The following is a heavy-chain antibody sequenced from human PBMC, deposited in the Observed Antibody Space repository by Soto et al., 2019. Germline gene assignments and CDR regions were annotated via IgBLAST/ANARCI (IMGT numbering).Heavy chain of an antibody. J-gene: IGHJ4*02. Sequence: GGSLRLSCAASGLTFSSHWMHWVRQVPGKGLALVSHMGTDGSGTRSADSVQSRFTISRDNGRNTLYLQIDSLRDGGTAVYYCARDHNWSYENWSPGILVKVSS. CDR3: ARDHNWSYEN. CDR1: GLTFSSHW. D-gene: IGHD1-1*01. V-gene: IGHV3-74*01. CDR2: MGTDGSGT.